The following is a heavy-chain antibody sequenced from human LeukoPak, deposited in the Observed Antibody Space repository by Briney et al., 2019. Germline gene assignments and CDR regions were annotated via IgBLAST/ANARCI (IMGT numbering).Heavy chain of an antibody. J-gene: IGHJ4*02. CDR3: ASSGWYSDFDY. CDR1: RFTFSSYG. Sequence: PGRSLRLSCAASRFTFSSYGMHCVRQAPGKGLEWVAVISYDGSNKYYADSVKGRFTISRDNSKNTLYLQMNSLRAEDTAVYYCASSGWYSDFDYWGQGTLVTVSS. V-gene: IGHV3-30*03. CDR2: ISYDGSNK. D-gene: IGHD6-19*01.